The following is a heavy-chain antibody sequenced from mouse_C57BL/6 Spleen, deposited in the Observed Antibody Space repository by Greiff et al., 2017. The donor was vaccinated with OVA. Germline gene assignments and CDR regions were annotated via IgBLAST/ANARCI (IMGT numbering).Heavy chain of an antibody. J-gene: IGHJ3*01. D-gene: IGHD3-2*02. CDR3: ARRDSSGYTAY. Sequence: VQLQQPGAELVRPGSSVKLSCKASGYTFTSYWMDWVKQRPGQGLEWIGNIYPSDSETHYNQKFKDKATLTVDKSSSTAYMQLSSLTSEDSAVYYCARRDSSGYTAYWGQGTLVTVSA. CDR1: GYTFTSYW. CDR2: IYPSDSET. V-gene: IGHV1-61*01.